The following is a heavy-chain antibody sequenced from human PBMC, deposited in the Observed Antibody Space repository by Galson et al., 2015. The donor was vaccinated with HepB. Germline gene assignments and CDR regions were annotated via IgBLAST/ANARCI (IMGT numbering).Heavy chain of an antibody. D-gene: IGHD3-10*01. CDR3: TTTVLQSSLYFDY. V-gene: IGHV3-15*01. CDR2: IKSNTDGGTT. J-gene: IGHJ4*02. CDR1: GFTFSNAW. Sequence: SLRLSCAASGFTFSNAWMSWVRQAPGKGLEWVGHIKSNTDGGTTDYAAPVKGRFTISRDDSKNTLYLQMNSLKTEDTAVYYCTTTVLQSSLYFDYGAREPWSPSPQ.